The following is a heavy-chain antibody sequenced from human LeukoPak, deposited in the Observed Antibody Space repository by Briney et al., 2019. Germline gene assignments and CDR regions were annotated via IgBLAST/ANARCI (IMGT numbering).Heavy chain of an antibody. CDR1: GFMFRSYS. J-gene: IGHJ3*02. Sequence: PGGSLRLSCAASGFMFRSYSMNWVRQAPGKGLEWVSSLRGNGGSTEYVDSVRGRFVISRDNSRNTLYLQMNSLRAEDTAVYYCAKSVTAAGTYAFDIWGQGTVVTVSS. CDR3: AKSVTAAGTYAFDI. V-gene: IGHV3-23*01. D-gene: IGHD6-13*01. CDR2: LRGNGGST.